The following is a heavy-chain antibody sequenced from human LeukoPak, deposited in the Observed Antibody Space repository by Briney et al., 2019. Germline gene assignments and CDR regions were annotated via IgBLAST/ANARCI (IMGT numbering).Heavy chain of an antibody. J-gene: IGHJ4*02. D-gene: IGHD2-2*01. CDR3: AKVGYCSSTSCPPFGY. CDR1: GFTFSGYA. Sequence: GGSLRLSCAASGFTFSGYAMSWVRQAPGKGLEYVSLISHSGADTYYADSVKGRFTISRDNSKNMLYLQMNSLRAEDTAVYYCAKVGYCSSTSCPPFGYWGQGTLVTVSS. V-gene: IGHV3-23*01. CDR2: ISHSGADT.